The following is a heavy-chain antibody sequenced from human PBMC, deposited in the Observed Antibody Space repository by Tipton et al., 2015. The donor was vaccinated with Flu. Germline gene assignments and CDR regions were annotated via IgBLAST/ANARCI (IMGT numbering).Heavy chain of an antibody. V-gene: IGHV4-39*07. CDR2: IYNTGLT. CDR1: GASVNIENSY. J-gene: IGHJ5*02. D-gene: IGHD1-1*01. Sequence: LRLSCTVSGASVNIENSYWVWIRKSLGRGLEWIGTIYNTGLTNYNPSLKSRVTVSLDMSKNQFSLNVSLVTAADTATYFCARGNWNSNYDNWFDPWGQGIPVTVSS. CDR3: ARGNWNSNYDNWFDP.